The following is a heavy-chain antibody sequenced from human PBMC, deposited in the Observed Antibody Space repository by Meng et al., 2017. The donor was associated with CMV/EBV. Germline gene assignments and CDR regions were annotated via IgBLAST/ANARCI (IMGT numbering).Heavy chain of an antibody. CDR1: GVSTRTHY. J-gene: IGHJ4*02. CDR3: AERGGGY. D-gene: IGHD1-1*01. CDR2: IHYTGRA. Sequence: QVQLQQSGPGLVKPSETLSLTCRVSGVSTRTHYWSWVRQTPGKGLEWIASIHYTGRADYSPSLKSRLTISVDTSDSQLSLKLSSVTPADTAMYYCAERGGGYWGQGILVTVSS. V-gene: IGHV4-59*11.